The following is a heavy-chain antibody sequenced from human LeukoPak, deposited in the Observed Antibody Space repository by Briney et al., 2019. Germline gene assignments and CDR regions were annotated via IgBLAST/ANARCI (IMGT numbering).Heavy chain of an antibody. CDR2: IYYRGST. V-gene: IGHV4-31*03. CDR1: GGSISSSSYN. CDR3: ARVPTGYSGYGFFDY. Sequence: KPSETLSLTCTVSGGSISSSSYNWAWIRQHPGKVLEWIGYIYYRGSTYYNPSLKSRVTISVDTSKNHFSLKLSSVTAADTAVYYCARVPTGYSGYGFFDYWGQGTLVTVSS. J-gene: IGHJ4*02. D-gene: IGHD5-12*01.